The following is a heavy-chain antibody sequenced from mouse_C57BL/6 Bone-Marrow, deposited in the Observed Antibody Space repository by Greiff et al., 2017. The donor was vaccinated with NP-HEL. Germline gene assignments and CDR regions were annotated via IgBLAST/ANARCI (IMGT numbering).Heavy chain of an antibody. V-gene: IGHV5-17*01. CDR3: AREENYDAMDY. CDR2: ISSGSSTI. Sequence: EVKLMESGGGLVKPGGSLKLSCAASGFTFSDYGMHWVRQAPEKGLEWVAYISSGSSTIYYADTVKGRFTISRDNAKNTLFLQMTSLRSEDTAMYYCAREENYDAMDYWGQGTSVTVSS. CDR1: GFTFSDYG. J-gene: IGHJ4*01.